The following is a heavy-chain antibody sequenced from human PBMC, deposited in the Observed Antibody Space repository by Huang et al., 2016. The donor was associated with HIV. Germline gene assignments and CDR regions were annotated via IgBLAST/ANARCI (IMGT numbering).Heavy chain of an antibody. CDR1: TVTFSAYW. J-gene: IGHJ6*02. Sequence: LVESGGGLVRPGGSLRLSCAGSTVTFSAYWMTWVRQLPGKGLEWVASIRQDGSEKHYVDSVEGRFNISRDNGKKLLFLEMRSLGVDDTAVYFCATKADAMDVWGQGTTVIVSS. CDR2: IRQDGSEK. V-gene: IGHV3-7*01. CDR3: ATKADAMDV. D-gene: IGHD2-8*01.